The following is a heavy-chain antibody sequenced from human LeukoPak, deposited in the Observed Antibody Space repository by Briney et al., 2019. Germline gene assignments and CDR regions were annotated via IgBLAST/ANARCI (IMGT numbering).Heavy chain of an antibody. V-gene: IGHV3-48*01. CDR1: GFTFSPYN. J-gene: IGHJ4*02. CDR2: ITSGSDTI. CDR3: ARDPRGYSRNLYGYYFDY. D-gene: IGHD6-13*01. Sequence: GGSLRLSCAASGFTFSPYNMNWVRQTPGKGLEWLSYITSGSDTIYYADSVKGRFTISRDNAKNSLYLQMSSLRAEDTAVYYCARDPRGYSRNLYGYYFDYWGQGTLVTVSS.